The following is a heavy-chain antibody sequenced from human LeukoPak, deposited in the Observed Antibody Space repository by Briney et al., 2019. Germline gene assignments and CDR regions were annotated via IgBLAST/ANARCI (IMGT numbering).Heavy chain of an antibody. Sequence: GGSLRLSCAASGFTVSSNYMSWVRQAPGKGLEWVSVIYSGGSTYYADSVKGRFTISRDNSKNTLYLQMNSLRSEDTAVYYCATAARPTIRYFDYWGQGTLVTVSS. J-gene: IGHJ4*02. CDR2: IYSGGST. D-gene: IGHD6-6*01. CDR3: ATAARPTIRYFDY. CDR1: GFTVSSNY. V-gene: IGHV3-53*05.